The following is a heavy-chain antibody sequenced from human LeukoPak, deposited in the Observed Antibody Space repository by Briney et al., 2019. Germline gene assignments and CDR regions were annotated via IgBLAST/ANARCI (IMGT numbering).Heavy chain of an antibody. J-gene: IGHJ6*02. V-gene: IGHV3-33*01. Sequence: GGSLRLSCAASGFTFSSYGMHWVRQAPGKGLEWVAVIWYDGSNKYYADSVKGRFTISRDNSKNTLYLQMNSLRAEDTAVYYCARAGYCSSTSCYDVNYYYYGMDVWGQGTTVTVSS. D-gene: IGHD2-2*01. CDR1: GFTFSSYG. CDR2: IWYDGSNK. CDR3: ARAGYCSSTSCYDVNYYYYGMDV.